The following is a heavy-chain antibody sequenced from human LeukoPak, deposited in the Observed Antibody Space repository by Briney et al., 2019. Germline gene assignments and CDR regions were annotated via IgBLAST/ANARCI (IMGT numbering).Heavy chain of an antibody. CDR1: GGSISSSSYY. CDR3: AGEPQDRTIPDY. Sequence: SETLSLTCTVSGGSISSSSYYWSWIRQPPGTGLEWIGEINHSGSTNYNPSLKSRVTISVDTSKNQFSLKLSSVTAADTAVYYCAGEPQDRTIPDYWGQGTLVTVSS. J-gene: IGHJ4*02. CDR2: INHSGST. V-gene: IGHV4-39*07.